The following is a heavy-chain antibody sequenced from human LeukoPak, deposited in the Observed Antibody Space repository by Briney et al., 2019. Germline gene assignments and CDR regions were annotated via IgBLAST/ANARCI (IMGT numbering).Heavy chain of an antibody. Sequence: SETLSLTCTVSGGSISSYYWSWIRQPPGKGLEWIGYIYYTGSINHNPSLKSRVTISVDTSKNQFSLKLSSVTAADTAVYYCAREGYYDSNGYYNWYFDLWGRGTLVTVSS. CDR1: GGSISSYY. D-gene: IGHD3-22*01. CDR2: IYYTGSI. J-gene: IGHJ2*01. V-gene: IGHV4-59*01. CDR3: AREGYYDSNGYYNWYFDL.